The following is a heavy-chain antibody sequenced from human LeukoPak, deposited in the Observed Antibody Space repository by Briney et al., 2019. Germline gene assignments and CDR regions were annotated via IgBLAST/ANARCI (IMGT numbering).Heavy chain of an antibody. V-gene: IGHV3-33*08. CDR3: ARDRNIRYFDC. CDR2: IWYDGSNK. Sequence: GGSLRLSCAASGFTFNAFGMNWVRQAPGKGLEWVAVIWYDGSNKYYADSVKGRFTISRDDSKNTLYLQMNSLRAEDTAVYYCARDRNIRYFDCWGQGTLVTVSS. J-gene: IGHJ4*02. CDR1: GFTFNAFG. D-gene: IGHD1-14*01.